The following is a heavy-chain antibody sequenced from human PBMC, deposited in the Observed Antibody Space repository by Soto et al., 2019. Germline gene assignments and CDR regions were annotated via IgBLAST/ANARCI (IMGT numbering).Heavy chain of an antibody. CDR1: GGSISSYY. Sequence: PSETLSLTCTVSGGSISSYYWSWFRQPPGKGLEWIGYIYYSGSTNYNPSLKSRVTISVDTSKNQFSLKLSSVTAADTAVYYCARDMMWSWFDPWGQGTLVTVSS. V-gene: IGHV4-59*01. CDR2: IYYSGST. CDR3: ARDMMWSWFDP. J-gene: IGHJ5*02. D-gene: IGHD3-16*01.